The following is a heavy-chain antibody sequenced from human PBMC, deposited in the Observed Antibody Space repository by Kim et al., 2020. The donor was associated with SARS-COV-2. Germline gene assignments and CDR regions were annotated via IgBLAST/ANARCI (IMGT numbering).Heavy chain of an antibody. CDR2: SSSYI. Sequence: SSSYIYYADSVKGRFTNSIDNAKNSLYLQMNSLRAEDTAVYYCFGTGDGYWGQGTLVTVSS. D-gene: IGHD7-27*01. V-gene: IGHV3-21*01. J-gene: IGHJ4*02. CDR3: FGTGDGY.